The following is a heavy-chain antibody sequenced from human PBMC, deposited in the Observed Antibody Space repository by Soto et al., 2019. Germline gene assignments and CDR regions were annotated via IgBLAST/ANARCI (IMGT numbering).Heavy chain of an antibody. J-gene: IGHJ5*02. CDR3: ARHQVSGVWEIDL. Sequence: QVQLVESGGGVVQPGRSLRLSCAASGFTFNTSAMHWVRQAPGKGLEWVAVISYDGGNKYYGDSVKGRFTISRDNSKSTLYLQMNSLIAGDTAVYYCARHQVSGVWEIDLWGQGTLVTVSS. D-gene: IGHD1-26*01. V-gene: IGHV3-30-3*01. CDR1: GFTFNTSA. CDR2: ISYDGGNK.